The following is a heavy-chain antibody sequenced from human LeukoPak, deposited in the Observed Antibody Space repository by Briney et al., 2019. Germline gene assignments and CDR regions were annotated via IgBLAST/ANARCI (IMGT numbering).Heavy chain of an antibody. D-gene: IGHD3-3*01. J-gene: IGHJ5*02. CDR3: ARRGLRFLESVKYSWFDP. CDR2: INHSGST. V-gene: IGHV4-34*01. Sequence: SETLSLTCAVYGGSFSGYYWSWIRQPPGKGLEWIGEINHSGSTNYNPSLKSRVTISVDTSKSQFSLKLSSVTAADTAIYFCARRGLRFLESVKYSWFDPWGQGTLVTVSS. CDR1: GGSFSGYY.